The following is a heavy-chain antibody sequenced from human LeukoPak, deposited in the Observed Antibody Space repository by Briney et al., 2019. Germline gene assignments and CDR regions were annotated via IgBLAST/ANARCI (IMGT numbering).Heavy chain of an antibody. CDR2: ISGSGGST. CDR3: AKDPTVAGDY. J-gene: IGHJ4*02. CDR1: GFTFSSYA. D-gene: IGHD6-19*01. V-gene: IGHV3-23*01. Sequence: GGSLRLSCAASGFTFSSYAMSWVRQAPGKGLEWASAISGSGGSTYHADSVKGRFTISRDNSKNTLYLQMNSLRAEDTAVYYCAKDPTVAGDYWGQGTLVTVSS.